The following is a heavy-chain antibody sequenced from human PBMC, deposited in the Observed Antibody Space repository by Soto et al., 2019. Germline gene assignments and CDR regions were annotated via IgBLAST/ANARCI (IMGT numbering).Heavy chain of an antibody. CDR1: GGSNIRDGYY. V-gene: IGHV4-31*03. D-gene: IGHD2-2*01. J-gene: IGHJ4*02. CDR3: ARATPAGSADF. Sequence: ASETLSLTCTVSGGSNIRDGYYWSWIRQHPGKGLEWIAYISYSGSSYSNPSLKSRVTISADTSKNQFSLRLTSVTAADTAVYFCARATPAGSADFWGQGTKVTVYS. CDR2: ISYSGSS.